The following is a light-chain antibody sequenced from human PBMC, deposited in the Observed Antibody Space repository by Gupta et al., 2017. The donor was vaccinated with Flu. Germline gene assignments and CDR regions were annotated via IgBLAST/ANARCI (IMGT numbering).Light chain of an antibody. CDR1: SGSVSPDNH. CDR2: ATD. CDR3: ALYLGGGISM. Sequence: QIVVTQEPSLSVSPGGTVTLTCALSSGSVSPDNHPTWYQQIPGQTPRTLFFATDSRSSGVPDRFSAAIRGARAALTITGAQGDDESDYYCALYLGGGISMFGGGTKLTVL. J-gene: IGLJ3*02. V-gene: IGLV8-61*01.